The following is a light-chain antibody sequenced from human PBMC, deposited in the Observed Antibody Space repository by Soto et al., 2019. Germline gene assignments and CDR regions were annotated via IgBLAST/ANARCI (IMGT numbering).Light chain of an antibody. CDR1: QSVLYSSNNKNY. CDR3: QQYYSTPFT. J-gene: IGKJ3*01. CDR2: WAS. Sequence: DIVMTQSPDSLAVSLGERATINCKSSQSVLYSSNNKNYLAWYQQKPGQPTKLLIYWASTRDAGVPDRFSGRGAGKDFTLTISSLQAEDVAVYYCQQYYSTPFTFGPGTKVDIK. V-gene: IGKV4-1*01.